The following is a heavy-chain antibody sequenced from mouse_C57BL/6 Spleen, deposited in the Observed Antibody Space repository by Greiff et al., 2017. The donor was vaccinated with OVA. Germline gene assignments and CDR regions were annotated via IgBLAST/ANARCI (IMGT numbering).Heavy chain of an antibody. D-gene: IGHD2-4*01. CDR3: ARGGDYDPYAMDY. Sequence: QVQLKQSGPELVKPGASVKISCKASGYTFTDYYINWVKQRPGQGLEWIGWIFPGSGSTYYNEKFKGKATLTVDKSSSTAYMLLISLTSEDSAVYFCARGGDYDPYAMDYWGQGTSVTVSS. CDR1: GYTFTDYY. CDR2: IFPGSGST. V-gene: IGHV1-75*01. J-gene: IGHJ4*01.